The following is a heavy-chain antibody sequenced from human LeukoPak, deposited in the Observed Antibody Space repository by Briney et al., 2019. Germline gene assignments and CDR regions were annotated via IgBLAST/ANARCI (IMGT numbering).Heavy chain of an antibody. Sequence: GGSLRLSCAASGFTFSSYGMHWVRQAPGKGREWGAVISYEGSNKYYADSVKGRFTISRDNSKNTLYLQMNSLRAEDTAVYYCAKDPHGGIQLWTSSYFDYWGQGTLVTVSS. CDR3: AKDPHGGIQLWTSSYFDY. CDR1: GFTFSSYG. V-gene: IGHV3-30*18. CDR2: ISYEGSNK. J-gene: IGHJ4*02. D-gene: IGHD5-18*01.